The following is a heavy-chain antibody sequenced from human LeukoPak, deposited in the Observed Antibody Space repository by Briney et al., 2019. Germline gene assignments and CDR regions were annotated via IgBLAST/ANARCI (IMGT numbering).Heavy chain of an antibody. V-gene: IGHV3-23*01. CDR2: ISDRGDST. CDR1: GFTITTYA. J-gene: IGHJ5*02. CDR3: AKDDTHSTVTTSWFDP. Sequence: GGSLRLSCAASGFTITTYAMGWVRQAPGKGLEWVSVISDRGDSTHYADSVKGRFTISRDNSKNTLYLQMNSLRAEDTAVYYCAKDDTHSTVTTSWFDPWGQGTLVTVSS. D-gene: IGHD4-17*01.